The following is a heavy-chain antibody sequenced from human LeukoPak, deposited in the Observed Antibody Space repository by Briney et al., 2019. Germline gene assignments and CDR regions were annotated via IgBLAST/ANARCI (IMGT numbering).Heavy chain of an antibody. CDR1: GYTFTSYY. D-gene: IGHD3-3*01. J-gene: IGHJ6*03. CDR3: AREGRDFRRTIYYYYYMDV. CDR2: INPSGGST. Sequence: ASVKVSCKASGYTFTSYYMHWVRQAPGQGLEWMGIINPSGGSTSYAQKFQGRVTMTRDMSTSTVYMELSSLRSEDTAVYYCAREGRDFRRTIYYYYYMDVWGKGTTVTVSS. V-gene: IGHV1-46*01.